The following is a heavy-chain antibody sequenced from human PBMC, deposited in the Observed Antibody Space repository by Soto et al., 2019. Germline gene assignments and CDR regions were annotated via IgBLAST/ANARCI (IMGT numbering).Heavy chain of an antibody. Sequence: QVQLVQSGAEVKKPGASVKVSCKASGYTFTSYGISWVRQAPGQGLEWMGWISAYNGNTNYAQKLQGRVTMTTDTSTSTAYMELRRVRSDDTAVDYCARDRGVGGTYYYYYGMDVWGQGTTVTVSS. CDR2: ISAYNGNT. CDR3: ARDRGVGGTYYYYYGMDV. V-gene: IGHV1-18*01. J-gene: IGHJ6*02. D-gene: IGHD2-15*01. CDR1: GYTFTSYG.